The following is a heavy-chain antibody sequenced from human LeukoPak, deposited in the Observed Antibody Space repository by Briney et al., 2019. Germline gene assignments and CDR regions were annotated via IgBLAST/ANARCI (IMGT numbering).Heavy chain of an antibody. D-gene: IGHD6-19*01. CDR3: ASDPYSSGWYWFDP. V-gene: IGHV1-18*01. J-gene: IGHJ5*02. Sequence: GESLKISCKGSGYTFTSYGISWVRQAPGQGLEWMGWISAYNGNTKYSQKFQGRVTITRDTSASTAYMELSSLRSEDTAVYYCASDPYSSGWYWFDPWGQGTLVTVSS. CDR2: ISAYNGNT. CDR1: GYTFTSYG.